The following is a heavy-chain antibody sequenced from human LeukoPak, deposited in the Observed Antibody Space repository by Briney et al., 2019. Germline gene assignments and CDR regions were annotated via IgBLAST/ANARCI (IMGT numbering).Heavy chain of an antibody. CDR1: GFTFSSYA. CDR2: ISYDGSNK. D-gene: IGHD6-13*01. J-gene: IGHJ2*01. V-gene: IGHV3-30*04. CDR3: ARDGSVTQYSSNWDWYFDL. Sequence: GGSLRLSCAASGFTFSSYAMHWVRQAPGKGLEWVAVISYDGSNKYYADSVKGRFTISRDNSKNTLYLQMNSLRAEDTAVYYCARDGSVTQYSSNWDWYFDLWGRGTLVTVSS.